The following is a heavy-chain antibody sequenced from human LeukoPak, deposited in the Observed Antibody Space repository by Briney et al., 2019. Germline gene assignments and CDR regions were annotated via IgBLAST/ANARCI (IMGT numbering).Heavy chain of an antibody. CDR2: IYPGDSDT. CDR3: ARQPSIAARPDADVLIDY. Sequence: GESLKISCKGSGYSFTSYWIGWVRQMPGKGLEWMGIIYPGDSDTRYSPSFQGQVTISADKSISTAYLQWSSLKASDTAMYYCARQPSIAARPDADVLIDYWGQGTLVTVSP. V-gene: IGHV5-51*01. D-gene: IGHD6-6*01. J-gene: IGHJ4*02. CDR1: GYSFTSYW.